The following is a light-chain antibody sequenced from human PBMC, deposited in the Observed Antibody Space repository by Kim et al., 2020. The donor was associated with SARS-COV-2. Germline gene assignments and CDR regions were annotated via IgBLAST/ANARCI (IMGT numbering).Light chain of an antibody. CDR3: QAWDSSTLYV. CDR1: KLGDKY. CDR2: QDS. V-gene: IGLV3-1*01. J-gene: IGLJ1*01. Sequence: PPGQTARITCSGDKLGDKYACWYQQKPGQSPVLVIYQDSKRPSGIPERFSGSNSGNTATLTISGTQAMDEADYYCQAWDSSTLYVFGTGTKVTVL.